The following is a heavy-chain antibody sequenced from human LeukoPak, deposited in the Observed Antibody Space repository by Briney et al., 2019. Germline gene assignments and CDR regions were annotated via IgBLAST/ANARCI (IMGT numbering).Heavy chain of an antibody. Sequence: GGSLRLSCAASGFTFSSYAMSWVRQAPGKGLEWVSVIYSGGSTYYADSVKGRFTISRDNSKNTLYLQMNSLRAEDTAVYYCARDYYDRSGYFDYWGQGTLVTVSS. V-gene: IGHV3-66*01. CDR1: GFTFSSYA. CDR2: IYSGGST. D-gene: IGHD3-22*01. CDR3: ARDYYDRSGYFDY. J-gene: IGHJ4*02.